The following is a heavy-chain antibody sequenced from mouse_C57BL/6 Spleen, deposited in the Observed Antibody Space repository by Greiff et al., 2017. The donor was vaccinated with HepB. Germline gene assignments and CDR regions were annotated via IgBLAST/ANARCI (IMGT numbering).Heavy chain of an antibody. J-gene: IGHJ4*01. CDR1: GYTFTGYG. V-gene: IGHV1-52*01. D-gene: IGHD1-1*01. Sequence: QVQLQQPGAELVRPGSSVKLSCKASGYTFTGYGMHWVKQRPIQGLEWIGNIDPSDSETHYNQKFKDKATLTVDKSSSTAYMELSSLTSEDSAVYYCARSGSSDYCAMDYWGQGTSVTVSS. CDR3: ARSGSSDYCAMDY. CDR2: IDPSDSET.